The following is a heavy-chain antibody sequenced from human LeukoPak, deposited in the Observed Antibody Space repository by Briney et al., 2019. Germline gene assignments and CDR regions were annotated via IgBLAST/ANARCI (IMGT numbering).Heavy chain of an antibody. D-gene: IGHD3-3*01. J-gene: IGHJ5*02. CDR1: GGSISSCY. CDR3: ARGSDDFWSGYQNWFDP. CDR2: IYYSGST. V-gene: IGHV4-59*01. Sequence: PSETLSLTCTVSGGSISSCYWSWIRQPPGKGLEWIGYIYYSGSTNYNPSLKSRVTISVDTSKNQFSLKLSSVTAADTAVYYCARGSDDFWSGYQNWFDPWGQGTLVTVSS.